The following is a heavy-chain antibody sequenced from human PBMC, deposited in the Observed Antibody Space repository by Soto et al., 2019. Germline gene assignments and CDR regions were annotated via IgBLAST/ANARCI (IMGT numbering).Heavy chain of an antibody. Sequence: SQTLSLTCAISGDSVSSNSAAWNWIRQSPSRGLEWLGRTYYRSKWYNDYAVSMKSRITINPDTSKNQFSLQLNSVTPEDTAVYYCARAEQQLVPGYYGMDVWGQGTTVTVS. J-gene: IGHJ6*02. V-gene: IGHV6-1*01. CDR1: GDSVSSNSAA. CDR3: ARAEQQLVPGYYGMDV. CDR2: TYYRSKWYN. D-gene: IGHD6-13*01.